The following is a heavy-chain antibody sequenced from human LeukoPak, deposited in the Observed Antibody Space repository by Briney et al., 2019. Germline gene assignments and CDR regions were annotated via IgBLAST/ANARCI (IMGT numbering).Heavy chain of an antibody. D-gene: IGHD3-22*01. CDR1: GFTFSSYT. CDR2: ISSSSSYI. V-gene: IGHV3-21*01. J-gene: IGHJ4*02. Sequence: GGSLRLSCAASGFTFSSYTMSWVRQAPGKGLEWVSSISSSSSYIYYADSVKGRFTISRDNAKNSLYLQMNSLRAEDTAVYYCARVIRSYYYDSSGYYFFDYWGQGTLVTVSS. CDR3: ARVIRSYYYDSSGYYFFDY.